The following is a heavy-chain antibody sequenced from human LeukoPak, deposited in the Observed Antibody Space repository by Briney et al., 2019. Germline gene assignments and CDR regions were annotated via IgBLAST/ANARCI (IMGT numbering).Heavy chain of an antibody. CDR2: INHGGST. D-gene: IGHD5-12*01. CDR3: AASSTGSGYPYRSYYFDY. V-gene: IGHV4-34*01. CDR1: GGSFSGYY. J-gene: IGHJ4*02. Sequence: SETLSLTCAVYGGSFSGYYWSWIRQPPGKGLEWIGEINHGGSTNYNPSLKSRVTISVDTSKNHFSLKLSSVTAADTAVYYCAASSTGSGYPYRSYYFDYWGQGTLVTVSS.